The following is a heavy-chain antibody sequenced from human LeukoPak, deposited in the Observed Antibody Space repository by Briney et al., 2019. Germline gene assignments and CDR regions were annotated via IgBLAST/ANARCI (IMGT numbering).Heavy chain of an antibody. CDR3: ARGNTAMADIVVVVAAYY. CDR1: GFTLSDYY. D-gene: IGHD2-15*01. CDR2: IRSSGSTT. J-gene: IGHJ4*02. V-gene: IGHV3-11*04. Sequence: GGSLRLSCAASGFTLSDYYITWIRQAPGKGLEWVSYIRSSGSTTYYADSVKGRFTISRDNAKNSLYLQMNSLRAEDTAVYYCARGNTAMADIVVVVAAYYWGQGTLVTVSS.